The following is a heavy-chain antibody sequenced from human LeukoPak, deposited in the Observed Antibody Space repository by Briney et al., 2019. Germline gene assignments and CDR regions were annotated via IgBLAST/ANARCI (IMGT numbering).Heavy chain of an antibody. CDR3: ARDAGYAFYYYYGMDV. D-gene: IGHD2-2*01. CDR1: GDSISSSSHY. CDR2: IYYSGDT. J-gene: IGHJ6*02. Sequence: SETLSLTCTVSGDSISSSSHYWGWIRQPPGKGLEWIGRIYYSGDTNYNPSLKSRVTISVDTSKNQFSLKLSSVTAADTAVYYCARDAGYAFYYYYGMDVWGQGTTVTVSS. V-gene: IGHV4-39*02.